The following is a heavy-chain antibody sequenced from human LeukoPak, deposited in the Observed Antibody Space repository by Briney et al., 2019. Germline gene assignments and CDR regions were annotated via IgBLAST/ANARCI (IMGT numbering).Heavy chain of an antibody. CDR2: ISYDGSNK. Sequence: GGSLRLSCAASGFTFSSYSMNWVRQAPGKGLEWVAVISYDGSNKYYADSVKGRFTTSRDNSKNTLYLQMNSLRAEDTAVYYCAKGYCSSTSCRGVFDYWGQGTLVTVSS. CDR1: GFTFSSYS. V-gene: IGHV3-30*18. D-gene: IGHD2-2*01. J-gene: IGHJ4*02. CDR3: AKGYCSSTSCRGVFDY.